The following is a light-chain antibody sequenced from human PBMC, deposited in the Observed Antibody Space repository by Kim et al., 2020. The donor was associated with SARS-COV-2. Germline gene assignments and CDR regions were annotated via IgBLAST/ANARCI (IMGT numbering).Light chain of an antibody. CDR1: SSEVGGYNY. CDR3: CSYAGSYTYV. CDR2: DVS. J-gene: IGLJ1*01. Sequence: GHSVTVSGTGTSSEVGGYNYVSWYQQHPGKAPKLMIYDVSKRPSGVPDRFSGSKSGNTASLTISGLQAEDEADYYCCSYAGSYTYVFGTGTKVTVL. V-gene: IGLV2-11*01.